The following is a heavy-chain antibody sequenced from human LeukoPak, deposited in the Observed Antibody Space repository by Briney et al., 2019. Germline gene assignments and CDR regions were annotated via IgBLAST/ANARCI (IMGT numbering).Heavy chain of an antibody. CDR2: IFSDGNT. Sequence: PSETRSLTCTVSGDSINKYHWTWIRQLPGKGLEWIGFIFSDGNTNYNPSLKSRLTISLDTSKNQFSLKLTSVTAADTAVYFWARGHYDLNLWGQGNLVTVSS. CDR3: ARGHYDLNL. V-gene: IGHV4-59*08. D-gene: IGHD3/OR15-3a*01. CDR1: GDSINKYH. J-gene: IGHJ5*02.